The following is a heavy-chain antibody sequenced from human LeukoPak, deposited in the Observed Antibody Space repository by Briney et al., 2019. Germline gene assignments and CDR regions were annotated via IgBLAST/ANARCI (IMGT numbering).Heavy chain of an antibody. CDR3: ARRTIFSALIGNYFDY. CDR1: GYTFTGYY. Sequence: ASVKVSCKASGYTFTGYYMHWVRQAPGQGLEWMGWINPNSGGTNYAQKFQGRVTMTRDTSTSTVYMELSSLRSEDTAVYYCARRTIFSALIGNYFDYWGQGTLVTVSS. CDR2: INPNSGGT. J-gene: IGHJ4*02. V-gene: IGHV1-2*02. D-gene: IGHD1-7*01.